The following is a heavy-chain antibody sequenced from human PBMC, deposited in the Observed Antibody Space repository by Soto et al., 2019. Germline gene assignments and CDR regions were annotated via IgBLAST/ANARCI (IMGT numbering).Heavy chain of an antibody. Sequence: QVQLVQSGAEVKKPGSSVKVSCKASGGTFSSYAISWVRQAPGQGLEWMGGIIPIFGTANYAQKFQGRVTNTAGESPGPGQKGVRRLRFEGPGGYFCGGGGGIVATPGIGFDYWGQGTLVTVSS. J-gene: IGHJ4*02. CDR1: GGTFSSYA. CDR2: IIPIFGTA. D-gene: IGHD5-12*01. V-gene: IGHV1-69*01. CDR3: GGGGGIVATPGIGFDY.